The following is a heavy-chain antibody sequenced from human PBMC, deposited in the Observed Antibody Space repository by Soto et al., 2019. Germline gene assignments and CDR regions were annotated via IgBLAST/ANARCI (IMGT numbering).Heavy chain of an antibody. J-gene: IGHJ4*02. D-gene: IGHD3-3*01. CDR2: IYYSGST. Sequence: PSETLSLTCTVSGGSISSYYWSWIRQPPGKGLEWIGYIYYSGSTNYNPSLKSRVTISVDTSKNQFSLKLSSVTAADTAVYYCARGIRGQNDFWIPQYFDYWGQGTLVTVSS. V-gene: IGHV4-59*01. CDR3: ARGIRGQNDFWIPQYFDY. CDR1: GGSISSYY.